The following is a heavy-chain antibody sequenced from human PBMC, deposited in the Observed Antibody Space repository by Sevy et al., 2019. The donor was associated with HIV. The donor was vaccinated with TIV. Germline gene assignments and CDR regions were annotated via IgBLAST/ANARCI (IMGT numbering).Heavy chain of an antibody. J-gene: IGHJ4*02. CDR1: GFTFNSHG. D-gene: IGHD7-27*01. CDR3: VKDPLISLGADLFDY. CDR2: IQYDGGNK. V-gene: IGHV3-30*02. Sequence: GGSLRLSSATSGFTFNSHGMHWVRQAPGKGLEWVSFIQYDGGNKNYADSVKGRFTISRDNSKNTLYLQLSSLRTEDTALYYCVKDPLISLGADLFDYWGQGTLVTVSS.